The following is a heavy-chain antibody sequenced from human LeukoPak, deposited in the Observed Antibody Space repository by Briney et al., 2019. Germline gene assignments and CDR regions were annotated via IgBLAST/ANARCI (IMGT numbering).Heavy chain of an antibody. D-gene: IGHD6-13*01. CDR3: ARMYSSSYYYYYYYMDV. Sequence: PGGSLRLSCAASGFTLRHYWMNWVRQAPGKGLQWVAILSRDGSEQHYVDSVKGRFSISRDNAKNLLYLQTSSLRAEDTAVYYCARMYSSSYYYYYYYMDVWGKGTTVTVSS. CDR2: LSRDGSEQ. V-gene: IGHV3-7*01. J-gene: IGHJ6*03. CDR1: GFTLRHYW.